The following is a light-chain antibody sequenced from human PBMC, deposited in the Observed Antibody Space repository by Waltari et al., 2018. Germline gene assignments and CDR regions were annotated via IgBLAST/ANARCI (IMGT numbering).Light chain of an antibody. V-gene: IGKV1-39*01. CDR3: QQSYSTPYT. CDR2: AAS. Sequence: DIQMTQSPSSLTASVGDRVTVTCRASQRISSFLNWYQQKPGKAPKLLIYAASSLQSGVPSRFSGSGSGTDFTLTISTLQPEHFATFYCQQSYSTPYTFSQGTKLEIK. J-gene: IGKJ2*01. CDR1: QRISSF.